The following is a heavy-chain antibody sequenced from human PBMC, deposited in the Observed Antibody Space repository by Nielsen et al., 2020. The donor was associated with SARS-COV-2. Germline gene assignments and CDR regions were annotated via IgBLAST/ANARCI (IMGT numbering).Heavy chain of an antibody. CDR1: GVSVISYNW. V-gene: IGHV4-4*02. CDR3: ARDQASLDYDYVWGSYRAY. Sequence: SETLSLTCAISGVSVISYNWWTWVRQPPGKGLEWIGETHHASSPYYNPSLKSRVTISVDTSKNQFSLKLSSVTAADTAVYYCARDQASLDYDYVWGSYRAYWGQGTLVTVSS. J-gene: IGHJ4*02. D-gene: IGHD3-16*02. CDR2: THHASSP.